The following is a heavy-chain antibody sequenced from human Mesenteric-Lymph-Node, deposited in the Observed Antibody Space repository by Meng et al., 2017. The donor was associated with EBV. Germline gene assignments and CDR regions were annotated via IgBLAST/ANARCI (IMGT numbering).Heavy chain of an antibody. CDR3: ARLIVGSLSTFDY. CDR1: GGSFSNHY. V-gene: IGHV4-34*01. CDR2: INHSGST. Sequence: QVQLQQWGAGLLKPSETLCLTCAFYGGSFSNHYWSWIRQPPGKGLEWIGEINHSGSTSYNPSLKSRVTISVDTAKNQFSLKMSSVTAADTAVYYCARLIVGSLSTFDYWGQGALVTVSS. D-gene: IGHD1-26*01. J-gene: IGHJ4*02.